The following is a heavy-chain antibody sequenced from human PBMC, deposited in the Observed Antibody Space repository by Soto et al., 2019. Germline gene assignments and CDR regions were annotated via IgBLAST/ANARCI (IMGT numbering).Heavy chain of an antibody. V-gene: IGHV3-23*01. CDR3: AKIRAWFYFDY. CDR2: LTSRGDNT. D-gene: IGHD6-19*01. CDR1: GFTFSSYG. J-gene: IGHJ4*02. Sequence: EVQLLESGGALVQPGGSLRLSCAASGFTFSSYGMSWVRQAPGQGLEWVSTLTSRGDNTYYADSVKGRFTISRDNSKNTLDLQMNSLRAEDTAVYFCAKIRAWFYFDYWGQGTLVTVSS.